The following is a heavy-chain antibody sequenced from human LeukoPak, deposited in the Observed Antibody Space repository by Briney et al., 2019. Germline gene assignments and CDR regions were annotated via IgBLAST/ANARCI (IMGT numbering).Heavy chain of an antibody. J-gene: IGHJ5*02. CDR2: IIPIFGTA. CDR1: GGTFSSYA. Sequence: ASVKVSCKASGGTFSSYAISWVRQAPGQGLEWMGGIIPIFGTANYAQKFQGRVTITADESTSTAYMELSSLRSEDTAVYYCARESDVLRFLEWSAGWFDPWGQGTLVTVSS. CDR3: ARESDVLRFLEWSAGWFDP. D-gene: IGHD3-3*01. V-gene: IGHV1-69*13.